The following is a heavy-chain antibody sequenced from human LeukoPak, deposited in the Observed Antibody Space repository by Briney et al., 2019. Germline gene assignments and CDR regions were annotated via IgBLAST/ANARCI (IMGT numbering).Heavy chain of an antibody. V-gene: IGHV4-31*03. D-gene: IGHD3-3*01. Sequence: SETLSLTCTVSSFSFSSGGYSWIWLRHHPGKGLEWIVHIYHTGYTFYNPSLQSRFIISVDTSKNQFSLKVSSVTAADTAIYYCARRNDPWSGPRNWFDPWGQGSLVTVSS. CDR1: SFSFSSGGYS. CDR3: ARRNDPWSGPRNWFDP. J-gene: IGHJ5*02. CDR2: IYHTGYT.